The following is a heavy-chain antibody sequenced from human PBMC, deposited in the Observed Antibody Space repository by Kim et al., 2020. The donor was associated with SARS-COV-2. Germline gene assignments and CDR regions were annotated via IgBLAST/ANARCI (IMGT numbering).Heavy chain of an antibody. V-gene: IGHV1-3*01. Sequence: ASVKVSCTASGYTFNRYVIHWVRQAPGQRLEWMGWINADNGNTKYSQRFQGRVTLTRDTSASTAYMELSSLRSEDTAVFYCARHMEVGYFTSSACPYGIDVWGQGNTVTVSS. J-gene: IGHJ6*02. CDR1: GYTFNRYV. D-gene: IGHD2-8*01. CDR2: INADNGNT. CDR3: ARHMEVGYFTSSACPYGIDV.